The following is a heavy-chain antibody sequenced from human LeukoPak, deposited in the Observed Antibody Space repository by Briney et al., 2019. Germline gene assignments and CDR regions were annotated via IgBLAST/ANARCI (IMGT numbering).Heavy chain of an antibody. CDR2: IKNDGTVK. CDR3: AKDSYSKGDY. J-gene: IGHJ4*02. D-gene: IGHD5-18*01. Sequence: GGSLRLSCAASGFTVSSNYMTWVRQAPGKGLEWVANIKNDGTVKNYVDSVKGRFTISRDNAKNSLYLQMNSLRAEDTGVYYCAKDSYSKGDYWGQGVLVTVSS. V-gene: IGHV3-7*01. CDR1: GFTVSSNY.